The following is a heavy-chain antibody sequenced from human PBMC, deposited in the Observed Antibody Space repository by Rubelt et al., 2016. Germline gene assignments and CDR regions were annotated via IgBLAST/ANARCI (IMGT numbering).Heavy chain of an antibody. D-gene: IGHD6-19*01. J-gene: IGHJ4*02. CDR2: ISSSSSYI. CDR1: GFTFSSYS. CDR3: ASLGIAVAGTFGDFDY. V-gene: IGHV3-21*01. Sequence: EVQLVESGGGLVKPGGSLRLSCAASGFTFSSYSMNWVRQAPGKGLEWVSSISSSSSYIYYADSVKGRFTISRDNAKNSLYLQMNSLRAVDTAVYYLASLGIAVAGTFGDFDYWGQGTLVTVSS.